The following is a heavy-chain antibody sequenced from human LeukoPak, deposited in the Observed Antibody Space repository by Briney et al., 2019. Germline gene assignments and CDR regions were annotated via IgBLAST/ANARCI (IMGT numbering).Heavy chain of an antibody. CDR2: IYYSGST. CDR3: AREVVGSSWYNYYYYYMDV. Sequence: SETLSLTCTVSGGSISSYYWSWIRQPPGKGLEWIGYIYYSGSTNYNPSLKSRVTISVDTSKNQFSLKLSSVTAVDTAVYYCAREVVGSSWYNYYYYYMDVWGKGTTVTISS. J-gene: IGHJ6*03. V-gene: IGHV4-59*01. D-gene: IGHD6-13*01. CDR1: GGSISSYY.